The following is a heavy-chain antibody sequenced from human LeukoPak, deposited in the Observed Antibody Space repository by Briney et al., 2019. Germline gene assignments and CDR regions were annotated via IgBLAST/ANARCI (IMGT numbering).Heavy chain of an antibody. Sequence: NASESLSLTCTVSGGSISSGGYYWSWIRQPPGKGLECIGTIYYSGSTYYNPSLESRVTISVDTSKNQFSLRLRSVTAADTAVYYCAGDSGTYGMDVWGQGTTVTVSS. D-gene: IGHD3-10*01. J-gene: IGHJ6*02. CDR3: AGDSGTYGMDV. CDR2: IYYSGST. V-gene: IGHV4-39*07. CDR1: GGSISSGGYY.